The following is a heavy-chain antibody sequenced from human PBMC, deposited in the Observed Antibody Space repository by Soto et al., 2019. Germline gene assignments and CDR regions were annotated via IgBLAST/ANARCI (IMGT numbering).Heavy chain of an antibody. J-gene: IGHJ4*01. D-gene: IGHD3-22*01. CDR2: IIPILGIA. V-gene: IGHV1-69*10. CDR3: ARGPPLYYDSSGYYFDY. Sequence: ASVKVSCKASGGTFSSYAISWVRQAPGQGLEWMGGIIPILGIANYAQKFQGRVTITADKSTSTAYMELSSRRSEDTAVYYCARGPPLYYDSSGYYFDYWGQEPWSPSPQ. CDR1: GGTFSSYA.